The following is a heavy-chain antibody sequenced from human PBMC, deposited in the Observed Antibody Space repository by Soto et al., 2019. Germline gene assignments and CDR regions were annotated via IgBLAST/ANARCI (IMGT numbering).Heavy chain of an antibody. D-gene: IGHD3-9*01. J-gene: IGHJ6*03. Sequence: ASAKVSCKAPGYTFTSYDINWVRQATGQGLEWMGWMNPNSGNTGYAQKFQGRVTMTRNTSISTAYMELSSLRSEDTAVYYCAREVRYFDWRYYYYYYRDVWGKGPTVTVSS. CDR3: AREVRYFDWRYYYYYYRDV. CDR1: GYTFTSYD. V-gene: IGHV1-8*01. CDR2: MNPNSGNT.